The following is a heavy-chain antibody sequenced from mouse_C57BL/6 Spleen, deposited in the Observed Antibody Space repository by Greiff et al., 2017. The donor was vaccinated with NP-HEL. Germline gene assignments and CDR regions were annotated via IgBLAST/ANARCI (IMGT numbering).Heavy chain of an antibody. CDR1: GYTFTSYW. D-gene: IGHD2-14*01. Sequence: QVQLQQPGAELVKPGASVKLSCKASGYTFTSYWMHWVKQRPGQGLEWIGMIHPNSGSTNYNEKFKSKATLTVNKTYSTAFMQLSSMTSEDSAVNYCARGTDDYAMDYGGQGTSVTVSS. J-gene: IGHJ4*01. CDR3: ARGTDDYAMDY. V-gene: IGHV1-64*01. CDR2: IHPNSGST.